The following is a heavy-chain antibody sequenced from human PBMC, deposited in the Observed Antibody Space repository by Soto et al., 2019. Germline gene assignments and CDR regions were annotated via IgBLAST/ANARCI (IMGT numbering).Heavy chain of an antibody. D-gene: IGHD6-19*01. CDR1: GFTFTNYA. CDR2: ISGRGDST. CDR3: AKEEQWLVRGGSDY. Sequence: GGSLRLSCAASGFTFTNYAMSWVRQAPGKGLEWVSGISGRGDSTYYADSVRGRFTISRDNSKNTLYLQMNSLRAEDTAVYYCAKEEQWLVRGGSDYWGQGTLVTVSS. J-gene: IGHJ4*02. V-gene: IGHV3-23*01.